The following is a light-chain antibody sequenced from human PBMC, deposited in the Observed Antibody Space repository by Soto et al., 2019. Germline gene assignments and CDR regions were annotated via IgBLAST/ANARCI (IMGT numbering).Light chain of an antibody. CDR1: QSVSSNY. V-gene: IGKV3-20*01. Sequence: EIVLTQSPGTLSLSPGERATLSCRASQSVSSNYLAWYQQKPGQAPRLLIYGASSRATGIPDRFSGRGSGTGFTLTISRLEPGDFAVFYCQQYGSSPWTFGQGTKVDIK. J-gene: IGKJ1*01. CDR3: QQYGSSPWT. CDR2: GAS.